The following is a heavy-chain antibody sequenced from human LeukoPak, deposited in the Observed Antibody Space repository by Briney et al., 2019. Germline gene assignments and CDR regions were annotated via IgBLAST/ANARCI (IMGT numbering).Heavy chain of an antibody. Sequence: GESLKISCKGSGYSFTSYWIGWVRQMPGKGLEWMGIMYPGDSDTRYSPSFQGQVTISADKSISTAYLQWSSLKASDTAIYYCARRGDRNYYYYGMDVWGQGTTVTVSS. D-gene: IGHD3-10*01. CDR2: MYPGDSDT. J-gene: IGHJ6*02. V-gene: IGHV5-51*01. CDR3: ARRGDRNYYYYGMDV. CDR1: GYSFTSYW.